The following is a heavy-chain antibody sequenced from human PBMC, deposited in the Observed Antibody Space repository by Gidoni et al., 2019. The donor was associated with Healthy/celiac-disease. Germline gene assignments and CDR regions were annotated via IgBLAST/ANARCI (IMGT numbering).Heavy chain of an antibody. CDR3: ARVATVVTPSYYFDY. J-gene: IGHJ4*02. CDR2: INPNSGGT. CDR1: GYTFTGYY. Sequence: QVQLVQSGAEVKKPGASVKVSCQASGYTFTGYYMHGVRQAPGQGLEWMGWINPNSGGTNYAQKFQGRVTMTSDTSISTAYMELSRLRSDDTAVYYCARVATVVTPSYYFDYWGQGTLVTVSS. D-gene: IGHD4-17*01. V-gene: IGHV1-2*02.